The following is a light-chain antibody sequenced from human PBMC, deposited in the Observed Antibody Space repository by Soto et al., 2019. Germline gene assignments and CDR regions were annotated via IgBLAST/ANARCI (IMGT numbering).Light chain of an antibody. CDR3: SSYASSNTLV. CDR1: SSDVGYYNY. J-gene: IGLJ2*01. CDR2: DVS. V-gene: IGLV2-14*01. Sequence: QSALTQPASVSGSPGQSITISCTGTSSDVGYYNYVSWYQQHPGKAPKLMIYDVSNRPSGVSNRFSGSKSGNTASLSISGLQAEDEADYYFSSYASSNTLVFGGGTKVTVL.